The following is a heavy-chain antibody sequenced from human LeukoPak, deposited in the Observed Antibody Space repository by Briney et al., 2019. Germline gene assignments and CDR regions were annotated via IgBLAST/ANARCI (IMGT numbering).Heavy chain of an antibody. V-gene: IGHV4-39*01. CDR2: IYYSGSA. Sequence: SETLSLTCTVSGGSIISSAYSWGWIRQPPGKGLEYIGNIYYSGSAYYNPSLKSRVTLSVDTSNNQFSLRLTSVTAADTAVYYCATSAGESWGQGTLVTVSS. CDR1: GGSIISSAYS. J-gene: IGHJ5*02. CDR3: ATSAGES. D-gene: IGHD3-16*01.